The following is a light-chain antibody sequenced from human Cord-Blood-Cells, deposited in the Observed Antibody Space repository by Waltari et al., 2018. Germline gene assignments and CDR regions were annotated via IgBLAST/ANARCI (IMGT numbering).Light chain of an antibody. CDR3: SSYTRSSTVV. CDR2: DVS. CDR1: SSDVAGYNY. V-gene: IGLV2-14*01. Sequence: QSALXXPASVSGSPGQSITISCTGTSSDVAGYNYVSWYQQHPGKAPKLMINDVSNRPAGVSNRFSGSKSGNTAALTISGLQAEDEADYYCSSYTRSSTVVFGGGTKLTVL. J-gene: IGLJ2*01.